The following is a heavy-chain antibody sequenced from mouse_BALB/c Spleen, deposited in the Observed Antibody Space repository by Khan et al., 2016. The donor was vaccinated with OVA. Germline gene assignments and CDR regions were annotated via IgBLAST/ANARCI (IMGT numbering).Heavy chain of an antibody. CDR3: ARMARTIN. V-gene: IGHV5-6-3*01. CDR2: INSNGGSP. Sequence: EVELVESGGGLVQPGGSLKLSCAASGFTFSSYGMSWVRQTPDKRLELVATINSNGGSPYYPDSVKGRFTISRDNAKNTLYLQMSSLKSEDTVMYYCARMARTINWGQGTTLTVSS. CDR1: GFTFSSYG. J-gene: IGHJ2*01.